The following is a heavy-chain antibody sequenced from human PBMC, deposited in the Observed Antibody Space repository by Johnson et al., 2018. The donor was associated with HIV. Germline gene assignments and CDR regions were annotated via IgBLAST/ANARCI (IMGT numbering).Heavy chain of an antibody. V-gene: IGHV3-33*06. D-gene: IGHD3-3*01. J-gene: IGHJ3*02. CDR2: IWYDGSNK. Sequence: QVQLVESGGGVVQPGRSLRLSCAASGFTFSNFGMHWVRQAPGKGLEWVAVIWYDGSNKYYADSVKGRFTISRDNSKSTLYLQMNSLRAEDTAVYYCANDFWSGSGIWGQGTLVIVSS. CDR3: ANDFWSGSGI. CDR1: GFTFSNFG.